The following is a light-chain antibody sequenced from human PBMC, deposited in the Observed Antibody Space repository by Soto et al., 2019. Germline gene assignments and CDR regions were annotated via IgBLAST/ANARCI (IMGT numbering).Light chain of an antibody. Sequence: DLQMTQSPSSLSASVGDRVTITCRASQSISSYLNWYQQKPGKAPKLLIYAASSLQSGVPSRFSGSGSGTDFTLTISRLQPEDFATYYCQQSYSTPTFGQGTKVEI. CDR1: QSISSY. CDR2: AAS. V-gene: IGKV1-39*01. CDR3: QQSYSTPT. J-gene: IGKJ1*01.